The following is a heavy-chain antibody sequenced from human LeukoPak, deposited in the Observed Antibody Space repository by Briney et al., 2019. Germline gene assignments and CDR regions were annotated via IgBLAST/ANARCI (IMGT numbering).Heavy chain of an antibody. CDR1: GYTFTSYY. D-gene: IGHD1-1*01. Sequence: ASVKVSCKASGYTFTSYYMHWVRQAPGQGLEWMGIINPSGGSTSYAQKFQGRVTMTRDMSTSTVYMELSSLRSEDTAVYYCAREANTARTTDDNWFDPWGQGTLVTVSS. J-gene: IGHJ5*02. CDR2: INPSGGST. V-gene: IGHV1-46*01. CDR3: AREANTARTTDDNWFDP.